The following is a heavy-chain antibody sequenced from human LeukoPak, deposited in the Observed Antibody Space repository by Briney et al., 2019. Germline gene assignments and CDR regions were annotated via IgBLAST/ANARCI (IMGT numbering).Heavy chain of an antibody. D-gene: IGHD3-9*01. V-gene: IGHV3-53*01. J-gene: IGHJ6*02. CDR1: GSTVSSNY. CDR3: ARVGDILTGYPYYYGMDV. Sequence: GGSLRLSCAASGSTVSSNYMSWVRQAPGKGLEWVSVIYSGGSTYYADSVKGRFTISRDNSKNTLYLQMNSLRAEDTAVYYCARVGDILTGYPYYYGMDVWGQGTTVTVSS. CDR2: IYSGGST.